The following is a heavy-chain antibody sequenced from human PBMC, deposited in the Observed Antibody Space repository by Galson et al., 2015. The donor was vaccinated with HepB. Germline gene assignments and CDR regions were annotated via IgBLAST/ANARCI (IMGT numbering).Heavy chain of an antibody. CDR1: GGSISSGSYY. Sequence: TLSLTCTVSGGSISSGSYYWSWIRQPAGKGLEWIGRIYTSGSTNYNPSPKSRVTMSVDTSKNQFSLKLSSVTAADTAVYYCARALGYCSGGSCYSFSAYYYMDVWGKGTAVTVS. D-gene: IGHD2-15*01. CDR2: IYTSGST. V-gene: IGHV4-61*02. J-gene: IGHJ6*03. CDR3: ARALGYCSGGSCYSFSAYYYMDV.